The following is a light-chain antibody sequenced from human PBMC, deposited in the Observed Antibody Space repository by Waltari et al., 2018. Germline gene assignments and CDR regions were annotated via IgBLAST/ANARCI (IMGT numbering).Light chain of an antibody. V-gene: IGLV8-61*01. J-gene: IGLJ3*02. CDR3: SMYMGSGVWR. Sequence: WYQQTPGQATRTVVYKGISRSSGGSDRFSGSILGNTAALTITGTQADDESYYYCSMYMGSGVWRFGGVTKLTVL. CDR2: KGI.